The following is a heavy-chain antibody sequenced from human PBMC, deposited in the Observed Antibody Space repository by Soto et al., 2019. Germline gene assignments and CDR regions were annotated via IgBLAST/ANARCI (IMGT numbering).Heavy chain of an antibody. CDR2: IIPIFGTI. J-gene: IGHJ3*02. V-gene: IGHV1-69*12. CDR1: GGTFGSNA. D-gene: IGHD2-2*01. Sequence: QVQLVQSGTEVKKPGSSVKVSCKASGGTFGSNAISWVRQAPGQGLEWTGGIIPIFGTINSAQRFQGRVTINADESANIVYMELSSLTFEDTAIYYCAREGFTFGPGAVGGAFDIWGQGTMVTVSS. CDR3: AREGFTFGPGAVGGAFDI.